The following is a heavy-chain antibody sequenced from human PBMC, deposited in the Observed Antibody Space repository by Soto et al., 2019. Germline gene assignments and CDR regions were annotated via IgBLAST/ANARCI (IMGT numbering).Heavy chain of an antibody. J-gene: IGHJ4*02. CDR3: AEDKPGTTSLDY. Sequence: EVQLLESGGGLVQPGGSLRLSCAASGITISSNAMYWVRQAPGKGLEWVSGISDRGDTTHYADSVKGRFTIPSDTSKDPVYLQLNTLRAYDTAVYYWAEDKPGTTSLDYWGRGTLVTVSS. CDR2: ISDRGDTT. V-gene: IGHV3-23*01. CDR1: GITISSNA. D-gene: IGHD1-1*01.